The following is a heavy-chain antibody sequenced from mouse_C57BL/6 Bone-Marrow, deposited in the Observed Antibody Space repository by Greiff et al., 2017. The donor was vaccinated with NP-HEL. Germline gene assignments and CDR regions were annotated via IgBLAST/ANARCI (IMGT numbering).Heavy chain of an antibody. V-gene: IGHV1-15*01. J-gene: IGHJ4*01. CDR1: GYTFTDYE. CDR2: IDPETGGT. Sequence: QVQLKESGAELVRPGASVTLSCKASGYTFTDYEMHWVKQTPVHGLEWIGAIDPETGGTAYNQKFKGKAILTADKSSSTAYMELRSLTSEDSAVYYCTRGRFYYGSSYLYYYAMDYWGQGTSVTVSS. CDR3: TRGRFYYGSSYLYYYAMDY. D-gene: IGHD1-1*01.